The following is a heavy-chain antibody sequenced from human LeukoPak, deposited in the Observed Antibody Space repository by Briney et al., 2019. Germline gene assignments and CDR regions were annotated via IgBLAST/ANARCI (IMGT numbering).Heavy chain of an antibody. CDR3: ARHSPVGIFYFDY. CDR1: GGSINTPNYY. Sequence: SETLSLTCTVSGGSINTPNYYWGWIRQTPGKGLGWIGNIFYSGSTYYNPSLKSRVTISVDTSKNQFSLKLSSVTAADTAVYYCARHSPVGIFYFDYWGQGTLVTVSS. D-gene: IGHD1-26*01. J-gene: IGHJ4*02. CDR2: IFYSGST. V-gene: IGHV4-39*01.